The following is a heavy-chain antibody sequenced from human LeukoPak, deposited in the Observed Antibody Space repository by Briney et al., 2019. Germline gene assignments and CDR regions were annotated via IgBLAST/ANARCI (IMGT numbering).Heavy chain of an antibody. V-gene: IGHV3-9*01. J-gene: IGHJ4*02. CDR1: GFTFGDYA. D-gene: IGHD6-13*01. Sequence: PGGSLRLSCAASGFTFGDYAMHWVRQAPGKGLEWLSGISWNSGDIAYADSVKGRFTISGDNAKNSLYLQMNSLRPDDTALYHCAKLARAAVSDYWGQGTLVTVSS. CDR3: AKLARAAVSDY. CDR2: ISWNSGDI.